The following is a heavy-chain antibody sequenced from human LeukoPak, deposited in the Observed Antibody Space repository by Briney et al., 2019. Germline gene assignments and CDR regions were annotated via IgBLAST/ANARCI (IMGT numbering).Heavy chain of an antibody. Sequence: SETLSLTCTVSGGSISSYYWSWIRQPPGKGLEWIGYIYYSGSTNYNPSLKSRVTISVDTSKNQFSLKLSSVTAADTAVYYCTTLPYCGGDCYPPYYYGMDVWGQGTTVTVSS. D-gene: IGHD2-21*02. CDR1: GGSISSYY. CDR2: IYYSGST. J-gene: IGHJ6*02. CDR3: TTLPYCGGDCYPPYYYGMDV. V-gene: IGHV4-59*12.